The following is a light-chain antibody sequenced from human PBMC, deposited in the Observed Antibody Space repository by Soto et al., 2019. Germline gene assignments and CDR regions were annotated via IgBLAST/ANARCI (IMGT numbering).Light chain of an antibody. CDR3: KQYNSYSG. Sequence: QMTQSLSTLAGSVGDRFATTCRASQTISSWLAWYQQKPGKDPQLLIYDASSLESGVPSRFSGSGSGTEFTLTISSLQPDDFATYYCKQYNSYSGLGHGTTGDIK. CDR1: QTISSW. J-gene: IGKJ1*01. V-gene: IGKV1-5*01. CDR2: DAS.